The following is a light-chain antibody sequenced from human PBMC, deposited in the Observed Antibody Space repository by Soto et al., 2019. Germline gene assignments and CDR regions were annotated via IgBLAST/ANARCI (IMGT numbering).Light chain of an antibody. V-gene: IGLV1-47*01. CDR2: RNN. CDR3: AAWDDSLSGQV. J-gene: IGLJ1*01. Sequence: QSVLTQPPSASGTPGQRVTISCSGSSSNIGSNYVYWYQQLPGTAPKLLIYRNNQRPSGVPDRFSGSKSDTSASLAISGLRSDDEADYYCAAWDDSLSGQVFGTGTKVTVL. CDR1: SSNIGSNY.